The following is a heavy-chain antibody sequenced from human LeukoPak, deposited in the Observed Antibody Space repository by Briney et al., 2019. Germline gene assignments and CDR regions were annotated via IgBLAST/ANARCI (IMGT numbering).Heavy chain of an antibody. CDR1: GFTFSSYW. CDR3: ARDGGRRDDY. Sequence: GGSLRLSCAASGFTFSSYWMTWVRQAPGKGLEWVANIKQDGSERYFVDSVKGRFTISRDNAKNSLYLQMNSLRAEDTAVYYCARDGGRRDDYWGQGTLVTVSS. V-gene: IGHV3-7*01. D-gene: IGHD5-24*01. CDR2: IKQDGSER. J-gene: IGHJ4*02.